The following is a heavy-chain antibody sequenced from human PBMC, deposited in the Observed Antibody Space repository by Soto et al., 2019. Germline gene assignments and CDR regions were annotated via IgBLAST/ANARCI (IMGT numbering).Heavy chain of an antibody. D-gene: IGHD4-4*01. CDR1: GFTVSSNY. J-gene: IGHJ6*02. CDR3: ARELYDYSNSGGYYYYGMDV. CDR2: IYSGGST. V-gene: IGHV3-53*01. Sequence: PGGSLRLSCAASGFTVSSNYMSWVRQAPGKGLEWVSVIYSGGSTYYADSVKGRFTISRDNSKNTLYLQMNSLRAEDTAVYYCARELYDYSNSGGYYYYGMDVWGQGTTVTVS.